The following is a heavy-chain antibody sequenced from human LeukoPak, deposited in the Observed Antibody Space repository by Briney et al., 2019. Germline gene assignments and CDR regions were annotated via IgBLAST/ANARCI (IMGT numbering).Heavy chain of an antibody. CDR2: INPNSGGT. J-gene: IGHJ4*02. CDR3: ARDKGSGYYSLYYFDY. Sequence: ASVKVSCKASGYTFTGYYMHWVRQAPGQGLEWMGWINPNSGGTNYAQKFQGRVTMTRDTSISTAYVELSRLRSDDTAVYYCARDKGSGYYSLYYFDYWGQGTLVTVSS. V-gene: IGHV1-2*02. CDR1: GYTFTGYY. D-gene: IGHD3-22*01.